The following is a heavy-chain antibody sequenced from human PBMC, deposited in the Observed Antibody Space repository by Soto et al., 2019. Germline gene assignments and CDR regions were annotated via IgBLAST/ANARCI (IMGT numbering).Heavy chain of an antibody. CDR3: AREERDCSSTSCYGGPLSGWFDP. J-gene: IGHJ5*02. CDR2: ISAYNGNT. D-gene: IGHD2-2*01. CDR1: GYTFTSYG. Sequence: ASVKVSCKASGYTFTSYGISWVRQAPGQGLEWMGWISAYNGNTNYAQKLQGRVTMTTDTSTSTAYMELRSLRSDDTAVYYCAREERDCSSTSCYGGPLSGWFDPWGQGTLVTVSS. V-gene: IGHV1-18*01.